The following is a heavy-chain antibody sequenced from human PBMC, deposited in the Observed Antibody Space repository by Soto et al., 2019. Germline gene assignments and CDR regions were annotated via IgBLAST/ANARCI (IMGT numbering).Heavy chain of an antibody. Sequence: QVQLEESGGGVVQPGKSLRLSCSASGFRFSDYGMHWVRQAPGKGLEWLAVIWFDGNNKYHADSVRDRFTISRDNSRNTLYLQMNTLRAEDTAVYYCARDRLSGTTEWHSLDLWDQGTQVTVSS. V-gene: IGHV3-33*01. D-gene: IGHD1-20*01. CDR3: ARDRLSGTTEWHSLDL. CDR2: IWFDGNNK. CDR1: GFRFSDYG. J-gene: IGHJ5*02.